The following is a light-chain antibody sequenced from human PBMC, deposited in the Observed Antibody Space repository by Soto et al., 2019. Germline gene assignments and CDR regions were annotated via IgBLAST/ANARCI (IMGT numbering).Light chain of an antibody. CDR1: QNINNW. CDR3: QHMRT. V-gene: IGKV1-5*01. CDR2: DAS. J-gene: IGKJ1*01. Sequence: DIXXTQSPSTLSASIGDRVTITCRASQNINNWIAWYQQKPGKAPKFLIYDASTLESGVPSRFSGSGFGTEFSLTISSLQPDDFGSYYCQHMRTFGQGTKVEMK.